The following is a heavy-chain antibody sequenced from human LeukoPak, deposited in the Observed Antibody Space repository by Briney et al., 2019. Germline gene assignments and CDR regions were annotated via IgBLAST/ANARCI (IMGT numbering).Heavy chain of an antibody. CDR3: ARVLGGVVPADY. D-gene: IGHD3-3*01. V-gene: IGHV1-2*02. Sequence: ASVTVSCKASGYTFTGYYMHWVRQAPGQGLEWMGWINPNSGGTNYAQKFQGRVTMTRDTSISTAYMELSRLRSDDTAVYYCARVLGGVVPADYWGQGTLVTVSS. J-gene: IGHJ4*02. CDR1: GYTFTGYY. CDR2: INPNSGGT.